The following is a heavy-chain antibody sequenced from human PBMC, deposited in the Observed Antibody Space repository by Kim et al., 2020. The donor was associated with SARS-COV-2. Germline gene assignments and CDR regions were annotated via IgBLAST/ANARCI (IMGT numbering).Heavy chain of an antibody. Sequence: GGSLRLSCAASGFTFDDYAMHWVRQAPGKGLEWVSGISWNSGSIGYADSVKGRFTISRDNAKNSLYLQMNSLRAEDTALYYCAKDMYRKQPSNFDLWGRGTLVTVSS. CDR2: ISWNSGSI. D-gene: IGHD6-13*01. J-gene: IGHJ2*01. CDR3: AKDMYRKQPSNFDL. CDR1: GFTFDDYA. V-gene: IGHV3-9*01.